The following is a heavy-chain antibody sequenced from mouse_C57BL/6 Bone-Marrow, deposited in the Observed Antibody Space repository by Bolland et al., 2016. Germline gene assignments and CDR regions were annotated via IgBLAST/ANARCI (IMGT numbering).Heavy chain of an antibody. Sequence: GSTYYPDTMERRFIISRDNTKKTLYLQMSSLRSEDTALYYCARKGDSPYAMDYWGQGT. V-gene: IGHV5-2*01. J-gene: IGHJ4*01. D-gene: IGHD2-13*01. CDR3: ARKGDSPYAMDY. CDR2: GST.